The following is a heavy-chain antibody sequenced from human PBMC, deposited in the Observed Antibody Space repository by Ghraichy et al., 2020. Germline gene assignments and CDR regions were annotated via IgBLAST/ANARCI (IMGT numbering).Heavy chain of an antibody. CDR2: TFYRSKWYN. Sequence: SQTLSSPVPSPGTVSNNRGAWHWIRPPPSRGLEWLGRTFYRSKWYNEYAVSVKSRITINADTAKNQFSLQLNSVTPEDTAVYYCAGAATTTFDNWGQGTLVTVSS. V-gene: IGHV6-1*01. J-gene: IGHJ4*02. CDR3: AGAATTTFDN. CDR1: GTVSNNRGA. D-gene: IGHD2-15*01.